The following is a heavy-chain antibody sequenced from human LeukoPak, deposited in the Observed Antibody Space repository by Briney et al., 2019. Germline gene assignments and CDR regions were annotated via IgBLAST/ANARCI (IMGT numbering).Heavy chain of an antibody. J-gene: IGHJ4*02. V-gene: IGHV3-53*01. D-gene: IGHD4-23*01. Sequence: GGSLRLSCAASGFNVSNNYMTWVRQAPGKGLEWVSLIYSSGSTYYADSVKGRFTISRDNSKNTLYLQANSLRAEDTAVYYCARRGDGGRSFDYRGQGTLVTVSS. CDR2: IYSSGST. CDR3: ARRGDGGRSFDY. CDR1: GFNVSNNY.